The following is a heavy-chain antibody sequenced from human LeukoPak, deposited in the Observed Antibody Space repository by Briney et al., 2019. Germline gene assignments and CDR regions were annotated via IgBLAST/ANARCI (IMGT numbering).Heavy chain of an antibody. J-gene: IGHJ5*02. D-gene: IGHD3-22*01. CDR3: AASGYYPNWLDP. V-gene: IGHV4-59*01. CDR1: GGSISTYY. Sequence: PSETLSLTCTVSGGSISTYYWSWIRQPPGKGLEWIGYIYYSGSTNYNPSLKSRVTISVDTSKNQFSLKLSSVTAADTAVYYCAASGYYPNWLDPWGQGTLVTVSS. CDR2: IYYSGST.